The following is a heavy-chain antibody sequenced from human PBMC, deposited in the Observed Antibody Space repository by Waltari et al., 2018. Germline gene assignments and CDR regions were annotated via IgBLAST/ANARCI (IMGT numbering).Heavy chain of an antibody. CDR2: INHSGSP. Sequence: QVQLQQWGAGLLKPSETLSLTCAVYGGSFSGYYWSWIRQPPGKGLEWIGEINHSGSPNYNPSLKSRVTISVDTSKNQFSLKLSSVTAADTAVYYCARGQNDYIWGSYRYKPFDYWGQGTLVTVSS. CDR1: GGSFSGYY. D-gene: IGHD3-16*02. V-gene: IGHV4-34*01. CDR3: ARGQNDYIWGSYRYKPFDY. J-gene: IGHJ4*02.